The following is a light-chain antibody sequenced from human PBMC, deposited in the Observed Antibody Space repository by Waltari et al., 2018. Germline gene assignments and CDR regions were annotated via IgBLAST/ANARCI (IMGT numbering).Light chain of an antibody. J-gene: IGKJ1*01. CDR2: AGS. CDR1: QRIVTN. CDR3: QHYNNWPLA. V-gene: IGKV3-15*01. Sequence: EIVMTQSPGTLSVSPGERATLSCRASQRIVTNLAWYQQKPGQAPRLLIYAGSARASDIPARFSGSGSGTEFTLTISSLQSEDFGIYYCQHYNNWPLAFGQGTKVEIK.